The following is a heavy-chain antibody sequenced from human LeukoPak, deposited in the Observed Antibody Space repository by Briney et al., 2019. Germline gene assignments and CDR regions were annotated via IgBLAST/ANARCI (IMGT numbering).Heavy chain of an antibody. CDR3: AKGRDGYNYPFDY. CDR1: GFTFSSYA. CDR2: FSGSGDTT. Sequence: GGSLRLSCAASGFTFSSYAMSWVRQAPGKGPEWVSAFSGSGDTTFYADSVKGRFTISRDNSKNTLYLQMNSLRAEDTAVYYCAKGRDGYNYPFDYWGQGTLVTVSP. J-gene: IGHJ4*02. D-gene: IGHD5-24*01. V-gene: IGHV3-23*01.